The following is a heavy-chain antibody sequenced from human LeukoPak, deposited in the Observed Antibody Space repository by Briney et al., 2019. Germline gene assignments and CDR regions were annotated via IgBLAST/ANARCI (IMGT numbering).Heavy chain of an antibody. J-gene: IGHJ4*02. V-gene: IGHV5-51*01. Sequence: GESLKISCKGSGYSFTSYWIGWVRQMPGKGLEWMGILYPGDSDTRYSPSFQGQVTISADKSISTAYLQWSSLKASDTAIYHCARQSFIATAPDYWGQGTLVTVSS. CDR1: GYSFTSYW. CDR2: LYPGDSDT. CDR3: ARQSFIATAPDY. D-gene: IGHD6-13*01.